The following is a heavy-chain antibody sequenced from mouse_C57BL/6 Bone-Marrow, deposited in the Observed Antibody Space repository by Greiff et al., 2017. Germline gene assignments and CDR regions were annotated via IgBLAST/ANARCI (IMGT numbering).Heavy chain of an antibody. D-gene: IGHD1-1*01. CDR1: GYTFTSYW. V-gene: IGHV1-74*01. CDR3: AIKAFYYYGSSWYFDV. J-gene: IGHJ1*03. Sequence: VQLQQPGAELVKPGASVKVSCKASGYTFTSYWMHWVKQRPGQGLEWIGRIHPSDSDTNYNQKVKGKATLTVDKSSSTAYMQLSSLTSEDSAVYYCAIKAFYYYGSSWYFDVWGTGTTVTVSS. CDR2: IHPSDSDT.